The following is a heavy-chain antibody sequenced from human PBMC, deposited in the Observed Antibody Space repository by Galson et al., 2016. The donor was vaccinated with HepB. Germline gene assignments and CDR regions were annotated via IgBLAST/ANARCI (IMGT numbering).Heavy chain of an antibody. J-gene: IGHJ6*02. CDR1: RGSFSGYY. Sequence: TLSLTCAVYRGSFSGYYWTWIRQPPGKGLEWIGEINQSGSTNRNPSLKSRVTISVDTSKKQFSLKLTYLTAADTAVYYCARGVYYGSGTYYHYYYGMDVGGQGTTVTVSS. CDR2: INQSGST. V-gene: IGHV4-34*01. CDR3: ARGVYYGSGTYYHYYYGMDV. D-gene: IGHD3-10*01.